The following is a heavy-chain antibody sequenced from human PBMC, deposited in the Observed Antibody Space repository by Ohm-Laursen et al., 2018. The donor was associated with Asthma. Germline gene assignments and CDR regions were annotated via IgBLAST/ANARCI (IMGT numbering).Heavy chain of an antibody. CDR3: AHRRGIGRQQPSGKWFDP. D-gene: IGHD6-13*01. Sequence: TQTLTLTSTFSGFSLSTSGVGVGWIRQPPGKALEWLALIYWDDDKRYSPSLKSRLTITKDTSKNQVVLTMTNMDPVDTATYYCAHRRGIGRQQPSGKWFDPWGQGTLVTVSS. CDR1: GFSLSTSGVG. CDR2: IYWDDDK. V-gene: IGHV2-5*02. J-gene: IGHJ5*02.